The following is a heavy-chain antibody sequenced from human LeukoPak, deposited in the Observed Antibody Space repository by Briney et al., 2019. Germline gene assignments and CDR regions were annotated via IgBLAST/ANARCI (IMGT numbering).Heavy chain of an antibody. D-gene: IGHD5-18*01. CDR1: GGSISSGGYS. CDR2: IYHSGST. V-gene: IGHV4-30-2*01. J-gene: IGHJ4*02. CDR3: AIESGYGVDYFHY. Sequence: SQTLSLTCAVSGGSISSGGYSWSWIRQPPGKGLEWIGYIYHSGSTYYNPSLKSRVTISVDRSKNQFSLKLSSVTAADTAVYYCAIESGYGVDYFHYWGQGTLVTVSS.